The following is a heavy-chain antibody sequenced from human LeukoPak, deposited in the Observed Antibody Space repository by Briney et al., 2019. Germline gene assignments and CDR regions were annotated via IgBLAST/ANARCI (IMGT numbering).Heavy chain of an antibody. CDR2: IYYSGST. CDR3: TKDPNGDYVGAFAP. V-gene: IGHV4-39*07. CDR1: GGSISSSSYY. Sequence: PSETLSPTCTVSGGSISSSSYYWGWIRQPPGKGLEWIGSIYYSGSTYYNPSLKSRVTISVDTSKNQFSLKLSSVTAADTAIYYCTKDPNGDYVGAFAPWGQGTLVTVSS. D-gene: IGHD4-17*01. J-gene: IGHJ5*02.